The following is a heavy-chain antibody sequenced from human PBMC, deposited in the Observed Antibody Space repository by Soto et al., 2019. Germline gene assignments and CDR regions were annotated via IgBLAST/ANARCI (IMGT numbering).Heavy chain of an antibody. D-gene: IGHD2-2*01. CDR1: GFAFSSYG. J-gene: IGHJ4*02. V-gene: IGHV3-33*01. Sequence: QVQLVESGGGVVQPGKSLRLSCEASGFAFSSYGMHWVRQAPGKGLEWVAVIWYDGSNEHNADSVKGRFTISRDNSKNTLYLQMNSLRPEDTAVYYCARDGPDAGILLEYWGQGTLVTVSS. CDR3: ARDGPDAGILLEY. CDR2: IWYDGSNE.